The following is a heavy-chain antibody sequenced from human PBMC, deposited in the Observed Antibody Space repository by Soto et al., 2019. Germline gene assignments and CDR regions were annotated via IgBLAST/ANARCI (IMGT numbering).Heavy chain of an antibody. CDR2: IYDSGST. CDR3: ARGWSSSWPY. J-gene: IGHJ4*02. D-gene: IGHD6-13*01. Sequence: SETLSLTCIVSTGSISGYFWSWIRQPPGKGLEWIAFIYDSGSTNYNPSLKSRVSTSVDTSKNQFSLKLSSVTAADTAVYYCARGWSSSWPYWGQGTPVTVSS. V-gene: IGHV4-59*01. CDR1: TGSISGYF.